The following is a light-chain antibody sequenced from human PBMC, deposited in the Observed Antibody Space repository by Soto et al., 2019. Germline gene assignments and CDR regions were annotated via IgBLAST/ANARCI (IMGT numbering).Light chain of an antibody. CDR2: HSS. V-gene: IGKV3-15*01. CDR3: QQYNTWHRT. CDR1: QSITTH. Sequence: IVMTQSPGTLSLSAGDRATLSCRASQSITTHLAWYQQRPGQTPRLLIHHSSTRATGVPTRFSGSGSGTDFTLTINSLQSEDIAVYYCQQYNTWHRTFGQGTKLEIK. J-gene: IGKJ1*01.